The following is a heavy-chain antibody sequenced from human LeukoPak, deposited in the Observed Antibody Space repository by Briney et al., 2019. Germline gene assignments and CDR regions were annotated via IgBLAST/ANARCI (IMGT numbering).Heavy chain of an antibody. J-gene: IGHJ4*02. CDR1: GGSISSYY. V-gene: IGHV4-59*01. Sequence: YPSETLSLTCTVSGGSISSYYWSWIRQPPGKGLEWIGYIHYRGSTNYNPSLKSRVTISVDTSKNQFSLNLSSLTAADTAVYYCARSVLGYSYGLHIDYWGQGTLVTVSS. CDR3: ARSVLGYSYGLHIDY. CDR2: IHYRGST. D-gene: IGHD5-18*01.